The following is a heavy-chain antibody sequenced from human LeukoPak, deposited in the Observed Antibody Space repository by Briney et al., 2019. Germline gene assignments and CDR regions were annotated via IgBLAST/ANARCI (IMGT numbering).Heavy chain of an antibody. CDR1: GGSISRGGYY. CDR3: ASLPTRGNDDY. D-gene: IGHD4-23*01. V-gene: IGHV4-31*03. J-gene: IGHJ4*02. CDR2: IYYSGST. Sequence: SETLSLTCTVSGGSISRGGYYWSWIRQHPGQGLEWIGYIYYSGSTYYNPPLKSRVTISVDTSKNQFSLKLSSVTAADTAVYYCASLPTRGNDDYWGQGTLVTVSS.